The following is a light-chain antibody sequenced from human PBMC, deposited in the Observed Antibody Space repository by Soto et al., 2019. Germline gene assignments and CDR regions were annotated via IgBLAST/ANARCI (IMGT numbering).Light chain of an antibody. CDR1: QSVSSY. CDR3: QQRSFWIT. Sequence: DIVLTQSPATLSVSPGGRATLSCRASQSVSSYLAWYQQKPGQAPRLLIYDASNRATGLPARFSGSGSGTDFPLTISSLEPEDFAVYYCQQRSFWITFGQGTQLEIK. J-gene: IGKJ5*01. V-gene: IGKV3-11*01. CDR2: DAS.